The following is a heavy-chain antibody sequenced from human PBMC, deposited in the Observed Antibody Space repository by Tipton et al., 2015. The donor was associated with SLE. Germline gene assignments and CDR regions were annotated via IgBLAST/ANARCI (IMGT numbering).Heavy chain of an antibody. CDR3: LGSYGYSDAFDI. CDR1: GYTFTSYG. V-gene: IGHV1-18*01. CDR2: ISAYNGNT. Sequence: QSGAEVKKPGASVEVSCKASGYTFTSYGISWVRQAPGQGLEWMGWISAYNGNTNYAQKLQGRVTMTTDTSTSTACMGLRSLRSDDTAVYYCLGSYGYSDAFDIWGQGTMVTVSS. D-gene: IGHD5-18*01. J-gene: IGHJ3*02.